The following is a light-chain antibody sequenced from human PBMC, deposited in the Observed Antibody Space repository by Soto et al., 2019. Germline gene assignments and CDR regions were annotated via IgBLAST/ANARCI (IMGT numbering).Light chain of an antibody. CDR1: SSDVGSYNL. CDR3: SSYAGSNNLV. J-gene: IGLJ3*02. CDR2: EAS. V-gene: IGLV2-23*01. Sequence: QSALTQPASVSGSPGQSITISCTGTSSDVGSYNLVSWYQQHPGKAPKLMIYEASERPSGVSNRFSGSKSGNTASLTVSGLQAEDEANYYCSSYAGSNNLVFGGGTKLTVL.